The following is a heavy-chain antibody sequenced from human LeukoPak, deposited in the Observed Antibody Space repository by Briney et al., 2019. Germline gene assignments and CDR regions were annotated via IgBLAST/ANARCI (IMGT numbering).Heavy chain of an antibody. CDR1: GFTFSSYE. V-gene: IGHV3-48*03. J-gene: IGHJ5*02. Sequence: GGSLRLSCAASGFTFSSYEMNWVRQAPGKGLEWVSYISSSGSTIYYADSVKGRFTISRDNAKNSLYLQMNSLRAEDTAVYYCARGHPNRWFDPWGQGTLATVSS. D-gene: IGHD4/OR15-4a*01. CDR3: ARGHPNRWFDP. CDR2: ISSSGSTI.